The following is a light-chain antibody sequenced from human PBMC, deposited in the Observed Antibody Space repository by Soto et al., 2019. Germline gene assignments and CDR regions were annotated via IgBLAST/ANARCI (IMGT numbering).Light chain of an antibody. J-gene: IGKJ2*01. CDR1: QSVSSY. Sequence: EIVLTQSPATLSLSPGERATLSCRASQSVSSYLAWYQQKPGQAPSLLIYDASNRATGIPARFSGSGSWTDFSLPISSLEPEDVAVYYCQQRSNWPGYTFGQGTKLEIK. V-gene: IGKV3-11*01. CDR2: DAS. CDR3: QQRSNWPGYT.